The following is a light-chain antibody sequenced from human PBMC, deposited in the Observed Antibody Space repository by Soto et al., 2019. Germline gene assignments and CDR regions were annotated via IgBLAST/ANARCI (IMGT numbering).Light chain of an antibody. CDR3: QQYNNWPSLT. V-gene: IGKV3-15*01. CDR2: GAS. J-gene: IGKJ4*01. Sequence: EIAMTQSPATLSVSPGERATLSCRASQSVSSNLAWYQQKPGQAPRLLIYGASTRATGIPARFSGSGSGTEFTLTISSLQSEDFAIYYCQQYNNWPSLTFGGGTRWIS. CDR1: QSVSSN.